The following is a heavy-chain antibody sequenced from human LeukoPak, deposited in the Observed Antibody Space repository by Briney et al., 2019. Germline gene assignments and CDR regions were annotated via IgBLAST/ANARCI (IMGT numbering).Heavy chain of an antibody. D-gene: IGHD2-2*01. CDR1: GYTFTSYY. CDR3: ARSSYSSTSCYFVHYYYYGMDV. Sequence: ASVKVSCKASGYTFTSYYMHWVRQAPGQGLEWMGIINPSGGSTSYAQKFQGRVTMTRDTSTSTVYMELSSLRSEDTAMYYCARSSYSSTSCYFVHYYYYGMDVWGQGTTVTVSS. V-gene: IGHV1-46*01. CDR2: INPSGGST. J-gene: IGHJ6*02.